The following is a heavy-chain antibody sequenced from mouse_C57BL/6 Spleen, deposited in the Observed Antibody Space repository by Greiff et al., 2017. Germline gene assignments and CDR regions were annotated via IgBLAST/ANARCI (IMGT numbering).Heavy chain of an antibody. CDR1: GFTFSSYA. D-gene: IGHD2-1*01. J-gene: IGHJ2*01. CDR2: ISDGGSYT. Sequence: EVKVVESGGGLVKPGGSLKLSCAASGFTFSSYALSWVRQTPEKRLEWVATISDGGSYTYYPANVKGRVTISRDYAKNNLYLQMRHLKSEDTAMYYCARAYGNYGWFDYWGQGTTLTVSS. CDR3: ARAYGNYGWFDY. V-gene: IGHV5-4*03.